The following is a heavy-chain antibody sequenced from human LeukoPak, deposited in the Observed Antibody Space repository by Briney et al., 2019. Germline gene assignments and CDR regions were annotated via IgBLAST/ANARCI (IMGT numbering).Heavy chain of an antibody. D-gene: IGHD3-10*01. J-gene: IGHJ4*02. Sequence: GGSLRLSCAASGFTFSSYAMSWVRQAPGKGLEWVSSISSSSSYIYYADSVKGRFTISRDNAKNSLYLQMNSLRAEDTAVYYCARDLEVRGVITDDYWGQGTLVTVSS. CDR2: ISSSSSYI. V-gene: IGHV3-21*01. CDR3: ARDLEVRGVITDDY. CDR1: GFTFSSYA.